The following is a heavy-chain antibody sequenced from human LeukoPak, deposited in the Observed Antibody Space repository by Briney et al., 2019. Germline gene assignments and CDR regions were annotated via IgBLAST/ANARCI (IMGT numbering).Heavy chain of an antibody. CDR2: IYYSGST. CDR1: GGSVTSYY. J-gene: IGHJ6*02. Sequence: SETLSLTCTVSGGSVTSYYWSWIRQPPGKGLEWIGYIYYSGSTNYNPSLKSRVTISVDTSTNQFSLKLSSVTAADTAVYYCARDNWNYGSSMDVWGQGTTVTVSS. CDR3: ARDNWNYGSSMDV. V-gene: IGHV4-59*02. D-gene: IGHD1-7*01.